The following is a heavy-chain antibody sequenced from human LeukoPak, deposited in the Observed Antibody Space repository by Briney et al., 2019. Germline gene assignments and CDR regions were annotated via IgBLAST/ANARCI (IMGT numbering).Heavy chain of an antibody. J-gene: IGHJ4*02. CDR2: INTDGSST. CDR1: GFTFSSYW. V-gene: IGHV3-74*01. D-gene: IGHD6-13*01. CDR3: ARVSSSSWWALDY. Sequence: GGSLRLSCAASGFTFSSYWMHWVRHAPGKGLVWVSRINTDGSSTSYADSVKGRFTISRDNAKNTLYLQMNSLRAEDTAVYYCARVSSSSWWALDYWGQGTLVTVSS.